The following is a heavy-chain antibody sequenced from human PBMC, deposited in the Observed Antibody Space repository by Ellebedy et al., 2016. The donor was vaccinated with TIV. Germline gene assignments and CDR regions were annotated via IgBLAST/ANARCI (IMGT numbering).Heavy chain of an antibody. V-gene: IGHV3-7*01. D-gene: IGHD6-25*01. J-gene: IGHJ4*02. Sequence: GESLKISCAASGFTFSSDWMSWVRQAPGKGLEWVASMRQDGREEYFVDSVKGRFTISRDNTKNSLYLQMKSLRAEDTAVYFCARENGYYFDYWGQGTLVIVSS. CDR1: GFTFSSDW. CDR3: ARENGYYFDY. CDR2: MRQDGREE.